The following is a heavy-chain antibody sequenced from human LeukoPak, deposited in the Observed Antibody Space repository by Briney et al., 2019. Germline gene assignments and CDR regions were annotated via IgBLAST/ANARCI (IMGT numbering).Heavy chain of an antibody. CDR1: GFTFSSYG. Sequence: PGGTLRLSCAASGFTFSSYGMSWVRQAPGKGLEWVSAISGGGGSTYYADSVKGRFTISRDNAKNSLYLQMNSLRAEDTAVYYCARDQIGWLRAPGFDYWGQGTLVTVSS. V-gene: IGHV3-23*01. CDR3: ARDQIGWLRAPGFDY. J-gene: IGHJ4*02. CDR2: ISGGGGST. D-gene: IGHD5-12*01.